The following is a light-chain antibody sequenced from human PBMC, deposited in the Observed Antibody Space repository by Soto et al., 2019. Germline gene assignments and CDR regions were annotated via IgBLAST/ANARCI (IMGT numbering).Light chain of an antibody. CDR2: SAS. Sequence: DIQMTQSPSSLSASVGDRVTITCRASQDISVYLAWYQQKPGKVPKLLIYSASTLQSGVPSRFSGSGSGTDFTLTISSRQPEDVATYYCQKFNTAPLTFGQGTRLEIQ. CDR1: QDISVY. V-gene: IGKV1-27*01. CDR3: QKFNTAPLT. J-gene: IGKJ5*01.